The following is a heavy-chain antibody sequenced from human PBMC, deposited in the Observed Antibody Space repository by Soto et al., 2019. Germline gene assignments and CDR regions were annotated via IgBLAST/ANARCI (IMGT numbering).Heavy chain of an antibody. V-gene: IGHV1-2*02. J-gene: IGHJ6*02. D-gene: IGHD4-17*01. CDR2: INPNSGGT. CDR1: GYTFTNND. CDR3: ARATVMSDGMDV. Sequence: GASVKVSCKASGYTFTNNDVTWVRQATGQGLEWMGWINPNSGGTNYAQKFQGRVTMTRDTSTSTAYMELSRLRPDDTAVYYCARATVMSDGMDVWGQGTTVTVSS.